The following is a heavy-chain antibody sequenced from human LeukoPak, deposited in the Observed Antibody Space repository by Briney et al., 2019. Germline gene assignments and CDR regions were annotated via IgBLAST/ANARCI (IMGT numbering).Heavy chain of an antibody. CDR2: ISYDGSNK. J-gene: IGHJ4*02. CDR1: GFTFSSYA. V-gene: IGHV3-30-3*01. D-gene: IGHD5-18*01. Sequence: GGSLRLSCAASGFTFSSYAMHWVRQAPGKGLEWVAVISYDGSNKYYADSVKGRFTISRDNSKNTLYLQMNSLRAEDTAVYYCARDWRQLWSVRPLGYWGQGTLVTVSS. CDR3: ARDWRQLWSVRPLGY.